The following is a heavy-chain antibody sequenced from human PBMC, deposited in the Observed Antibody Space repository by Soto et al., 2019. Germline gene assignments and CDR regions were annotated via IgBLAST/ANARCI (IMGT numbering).Heavy chain of an antibody. CDR2: LVPVFGTA. V-gene: IGHV1-69*06. CDR1: GGTFSSLG. J-gene: IGHJ4*02. Sequence: QVQLVQSGAEVKKPGSSVKVSCKASGGTFSSLGISWVRQAPGQGLEWMGGLVPVFGTANYAQKFQDRVTITADKSTSTSYMELSSLRSEDTAVYYCARSPGVFDYWGQGTLVTVSS. CDR3: ARSPGVFDY. D-gene: IGHD3-10*01.